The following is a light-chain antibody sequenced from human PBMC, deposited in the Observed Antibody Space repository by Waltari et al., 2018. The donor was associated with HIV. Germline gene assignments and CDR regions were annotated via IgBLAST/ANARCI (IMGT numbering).Light chain of an antibody. J-gene: IGKJ4*01. V-gene: IGKV3-20*01. Sequence: EIVLTQSPGTLSLSPGERVTLSCRASESHSGGHLAWYQQKPGQTPRLLIYGASTRATGIPDRFSGSGSGTDFTLTSSRLEPEDFAVYYCQQYGSSPFFGGGTKVEIK. CDR3: QQYGSSPF. CDR1: ESHSGGH. CDR2: GAS.